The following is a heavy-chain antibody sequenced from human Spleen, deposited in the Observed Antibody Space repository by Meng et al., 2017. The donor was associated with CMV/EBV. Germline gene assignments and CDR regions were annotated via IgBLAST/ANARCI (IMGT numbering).Heavy chain of an antibody. Sequence: ASVKVSCKASGYTFTGYYMHWVRQAPGQGLEWMGWINPNSGGTNYAQKFQGRGTMTRDTSISTAYMELSRLRSDDTAVYYCARELRIVVVPAATRRGFDPWGQGTLVTVSS. CDR3: ARELRIVVVPAATRRGFDP. J-gene: IGHJ5*02. CDR2: INPNSGGT. D-gene: IGHD2-2*01. CDR1: GYTFTGYY. V-gene: IGHV1-2*02.